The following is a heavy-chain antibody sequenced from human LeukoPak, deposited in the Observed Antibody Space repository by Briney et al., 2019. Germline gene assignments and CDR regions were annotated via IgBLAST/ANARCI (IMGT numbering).Heavy chain of an antibody. Sequence: PGGSLRLSCAASGFSFSDYWMSWVRQAPGKGLVWVSRINSDGSSTSYADSVKGRFTISRDNAKNTLYLQMNSLRAEDTAVYYCARAGPGYGDYQGYFDLWGRGTLVPVSS. J-gene: IGHJ2*01. CDR2: INSDGSST. CDR1: GFSFSDYW. CDR3: ARAGPGYGDYQGYFDL. V-gene: IGHV3-74*01. D-gene: IGHD4-17*01.